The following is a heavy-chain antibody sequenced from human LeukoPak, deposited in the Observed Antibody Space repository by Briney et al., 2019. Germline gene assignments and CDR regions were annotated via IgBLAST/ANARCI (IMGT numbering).Heavy chain of an antibody. CDR1: GGSVSSYY. V-gene: IGHV4-59*02. J-gene: IGHJ3*02. D-gene: IGHD3-10*01. CDR3: AKSNGYGLVDI. CDR2: IYYSGST. Sequence: SETLSLTCTVSGGSVSSYYWSWIRQAPGKGLEWIGYIYYSGSTNYKPSLKRRVTISLDTSRNQFSLKLNSVTAADTAVYYCAKSNGYGLVDIWGQGTMVTVSS.